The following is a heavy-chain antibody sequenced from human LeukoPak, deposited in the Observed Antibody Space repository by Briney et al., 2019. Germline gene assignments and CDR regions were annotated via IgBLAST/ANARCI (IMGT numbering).Heavy chain of an antibody. CDR1: GYTFTSYG. CDR3: ARDSGLRFLEWSDY. J-gene: IGHJ4*02. Sequence: ASVKVSCKASGYTFTSYGISWERQAPGQGLEWMGWIGAYNGNTNYAQKLQGRVTMTTDTSTSTAYMELRSLRSDDTAVYYCARDSGLRFLEWSDYWGQGTLVTVSS. CDR2: IGAYNGNT. D-gene: IGHD3-3*01. V-gene: IGHV1-18*01.